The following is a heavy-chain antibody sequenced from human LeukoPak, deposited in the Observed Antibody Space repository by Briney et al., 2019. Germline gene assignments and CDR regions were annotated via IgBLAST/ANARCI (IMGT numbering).Heavy chain of an antibody. Sequence: PGGSLRLSCAASGFTFSDYYMSWIRQAPGKGLEWVSYISSSGSTIYYADSVKGRFTISRDNAKNSLYLQMNSLRAEDTAVYYCARVIAVAGTTYYFDYWGQGTLVTVSS. V-gene: IGHV3-11*04. CDR2: ISSSGSTI. CDR1: GFTFSDYY. J-gene: IGHJ4*02. CDR3: ARVIAVAGTTYYFDY. D-gene: IGHD6-19*01.